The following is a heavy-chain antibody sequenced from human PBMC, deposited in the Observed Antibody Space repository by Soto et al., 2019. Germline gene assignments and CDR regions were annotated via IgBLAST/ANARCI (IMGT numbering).Heavy chain of an antibody. D-gene: IGHD3-22*01. CDR2: IYYSGST. CDR1: GGSISSGDYY. J-gene: IGHJ4*02. Sequence: SETLSLTCTVSGGSISSGDYYWSWIRQPPGKGLEWIGYIYYSGSTYYNPSPKSRVTISVDTSKNQFSLKLSSVTAADTAVYYCARDAAYYYDSSGRIFDYWGQGTLVTVSS. CDR3: ARDAAYYYDSSGRIFDY. V-gene: IGHV4-30-4*01.